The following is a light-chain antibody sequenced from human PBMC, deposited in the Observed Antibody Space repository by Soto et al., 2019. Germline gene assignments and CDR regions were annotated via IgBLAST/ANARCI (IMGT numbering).Light chain of an antibody. J-gene: IGKJ1*01. V-gene: IGKV1-27*01. Sequence: DIQMTQSPSSLSASVGDRVTLTCRASQDISNYLVWYQQKPGKVPKLLIYAASTLQSGVPSGFSGSGSGTDFTLTISSLQPEDVATYYCQKYNNAPWTFGQGTKVEIK. CDR3: QKYNNAPWT. CDR1: QDISNY. CDR2: AAS.